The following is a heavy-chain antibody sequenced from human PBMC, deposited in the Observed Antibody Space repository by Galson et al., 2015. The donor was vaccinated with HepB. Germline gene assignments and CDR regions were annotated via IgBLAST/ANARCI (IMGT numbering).Heavy chain of an antibody. V-gene: IGHV1-2*02. CDR3: ARDMCAATGSYYFHYYGMDV. J-gene: IGHJ6*02. Sequence: SVKVSCKASGYTFTGYYLHWVRQAPGQGLEWIGWINPKSGGTMFAQNFKGRVTMTRDTSISTAYLEVSRLKSDDTAVYYCARDMCAATGSYYFHYYGMDVWGQGTTVTVSS. D-gene: IGHD3-9*01. CDR2: INPKSGGT. CDR1: GYTFTGYY.